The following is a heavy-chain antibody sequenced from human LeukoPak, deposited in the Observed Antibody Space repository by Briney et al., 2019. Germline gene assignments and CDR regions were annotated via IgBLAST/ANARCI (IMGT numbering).Heavy chain of an antibody. J-gene: IGHJ3*02. CDR1: GFTFSVYS. CDR2: ISGSGGST. V-gene: IGHV3-23*01. Sequence: GGSLRLSCAASGFTFSVYSMNWVRQAPGKGLEWGSAISGSGGSTYYADSVKGRFTISRDNSKNTLYLQMNSLRAEDTAVYYCAKVSSGWYRDAFDIWGQGTMVTVSS. CDR3: AKVSSGWYRDAFDI. D-gene: IGHD6-19*01.